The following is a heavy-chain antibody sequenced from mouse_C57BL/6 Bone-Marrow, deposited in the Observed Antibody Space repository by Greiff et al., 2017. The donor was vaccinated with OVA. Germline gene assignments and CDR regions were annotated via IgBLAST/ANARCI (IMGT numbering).Heavy chain of an antibody. CDR2: ISSGGSYT. CDR1: GFTFSSYG. J-gene: IGHJ2*01. Sequence: EVKLVESGGDLVKPGGSLKLSCAASGFTFSSYGMSWVRQTPDKRLEWVATISSGGSYTYYPDSVKGRFTISRDNAKNTLYLQLSSLKSEDTAMYYCARWAPPYYFDYWGQGTTLTVSS. CDR3: ARWAPPYYFDY. V-gene: IGHV5-6*01.